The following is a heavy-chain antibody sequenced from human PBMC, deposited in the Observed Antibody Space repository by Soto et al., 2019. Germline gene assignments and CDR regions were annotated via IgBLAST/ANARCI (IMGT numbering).Heavy chain of an antibody. V-gene: IGHV1-69*06. J-gene: IGHJ6*02. CDR3: ARGSGTEQLVRYPYYYGMDV. CDR2: IIPIFGTA. D-gene: IGHD6-6*01. Sequence: SVKVSCKASGGTFSSYAISWVRQAPGQGLEWMGGIIPIFGTANYAQKFQGRVTITADKSTSTAYMELSSLRSEDTAVYYCARGSGTEQLVRYPYYYGMDVWGQGTTVTVSS. CDR1: GGTFSSYA.